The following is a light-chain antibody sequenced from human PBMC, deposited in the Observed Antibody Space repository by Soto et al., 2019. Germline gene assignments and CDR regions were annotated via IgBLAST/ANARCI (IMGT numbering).Light chain of an antibody. CDR3: CSYAVNYTNMV. J-gene: IGLJ2*01. Sequence: QSALTQPRSVSGSPGQSVTISCTGTSSDVGGYNYVSWYQQHPGKAPKLMIYDVSKRPSGVPDRFSGSKSGNTAYLTISGRQAEDEADYDCCSYAVNYTNMVFGAGIKVTVL. CDR2: DVS. V-gene: IGLV2-11*01. CDR1: SSDVGGYNY.